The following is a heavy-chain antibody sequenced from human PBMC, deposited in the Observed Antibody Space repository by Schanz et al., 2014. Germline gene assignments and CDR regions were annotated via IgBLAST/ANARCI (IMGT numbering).Heavy chain of an antibody. Sequence: VQLVESGGGLVQPGGSLRLSCAASGFTFSDHYMDWVRQAPGKGLGWVAVIWHDGSGKYYADSVKGRFTISRDNSKNTLYLQMNSLRAEDTAVYYCAKDHAGSDILTALGNWGQGTLVTVSA. V-gene: IGHV3-33*06. D-gene: IGHD3-9*01. CDR3: AKDHAGSDILTALGN. CDR2: IWHDGSGK. J-gene: IGHJ4*02. CDR1: GFTFSDHY.